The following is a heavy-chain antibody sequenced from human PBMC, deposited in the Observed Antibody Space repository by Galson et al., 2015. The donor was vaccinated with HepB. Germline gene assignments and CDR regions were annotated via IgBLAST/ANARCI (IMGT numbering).Heavy chain of an antibody. CDR1: GFTFSSYA. CDR2: ISGSGGST. J-gene: IGHJ4*02. Sequence: SLRLSCAASGFTFSSYAMSWVRQAPGKGLEWVSAISGSGGSTYYADSVKGRFTISRDNSKNTLYPQMNSLRAEDTAVYYCAKGVVAATTWFDYWGQGTLVTVSS. V-gene: IGHV3-23*01. CDR3: AKGVVAATTWFDY. D-gene: IGHD2-15*01.